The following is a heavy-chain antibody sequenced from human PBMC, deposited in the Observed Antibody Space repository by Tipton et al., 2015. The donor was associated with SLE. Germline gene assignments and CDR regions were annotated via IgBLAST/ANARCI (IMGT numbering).Heavy chain of an antibody. D-gene: IGHD6-13*01. CDR2: INHSGST. CDR3: AREASSWFPFDY. V-gene: IGHV4-34*01. Sequence: TLSLTCAVYGGSFSGYYWSWIRQPPGKGLEWIGEINHSGSTNYNPSLKSRVTISVDTSKNQFSLQPNSMTPEDTAVYYCAREASSWFPFDYWGQGTLVTVSS. CDR1: GGSFSGYY. J-gene: IGHJ4*02.